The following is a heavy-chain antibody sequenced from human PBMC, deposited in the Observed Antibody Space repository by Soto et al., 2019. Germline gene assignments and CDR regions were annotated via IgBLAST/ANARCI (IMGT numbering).Heavy chain of an antibody. J-gene: IGHJ6*03. CDR2: IYYSGST. Sequence: TMSLTGTVSSGSISNYYWSWIRQPPGKGLEWIGYIYYSGSTNYNPSLKSRVTISVDTSKNQFSLKLSSVTAADTAVYYCAGMVAATSAATTGYYYMDVWGQGTTVTVSS. V-gene: IGHV4-59*08. CDR1: SGSISNYY. CDR3: AGMVAATSAATTGYYYMDV. D-gene: IGHD2-15*01.